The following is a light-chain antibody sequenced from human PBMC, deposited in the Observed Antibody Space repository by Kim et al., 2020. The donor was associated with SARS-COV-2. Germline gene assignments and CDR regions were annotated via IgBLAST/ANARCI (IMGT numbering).Light chain of an antibody. CDR1: SSNIGNNY. J-gene: IGLJ2*01. Sequence: KVTISCSGSSSNIGNNYVSWYQPLPGTAPKLLIYDNNKRPSGIPDRFSGSKSGTSATLGITGLQTGDEADYYCGTWDSSLSAHVVFGGGTQLTVL. CDR3: GTWDSSLSAHVV. CDR2: DNN. V-gene: IGLV1-51*01.